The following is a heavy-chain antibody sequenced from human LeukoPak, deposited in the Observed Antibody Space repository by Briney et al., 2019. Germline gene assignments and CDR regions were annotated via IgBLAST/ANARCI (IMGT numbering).Heavy chain of an antibody. J-gene: IGHJ3*02. Sequence: SETLSLTCAVYGGSFSGYYWSWIRQPPGKGLEWIGEINHSGSTNYNPSLKSRVTISVDTSKNQFSLKLSSVTAADTAVYYCARVRTIFGGDGAFYIWGQGTMVTVSS. CDR1: GGSFSGYY. V-gene: IGHV4-34*01. D-gene: IGHD3-3*01. CDR2: INHSGST. CDR3: ARVRTIFGGDGAFYI.